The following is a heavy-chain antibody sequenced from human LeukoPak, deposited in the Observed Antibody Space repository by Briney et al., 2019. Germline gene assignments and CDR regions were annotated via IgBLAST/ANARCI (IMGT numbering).Heavy chain of an antibody. J-gene: IGHJ5*02. CDR3: ARDYSGYSSGWIDP. D-gene: IGHD6-19*01. V-gene: IGHV1-2*02. Sequence: ASVKVSCKASGYTFTSYDINWVRQASGQGLEWMGWINPNSGGTNYAQKFQGRVTMTRDTSISTAYMELSRLRSDDTAVYYCARDYSGYSSGWIDPWGQGTLVTVSS. CDR2: INPNSGGT. CDR1: GYTFTSYD.